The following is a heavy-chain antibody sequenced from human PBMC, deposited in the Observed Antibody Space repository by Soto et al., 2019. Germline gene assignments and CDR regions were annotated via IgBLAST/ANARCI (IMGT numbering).Heavy chain of an antibody. Sequence: ASVKVSCKASGYTFTSYGISWVRQAPGQGLEWMGWISAYNRNTNYAQKLQGRVTMTTDTSTSTAYMELRSLRSDDTAVYYCARVLNDFWSGENYYYYYGMDVWGQGTTVTVSS. J-gene: IGHJ6*02. V-gene: IGHV1-18*01. D-gene: IGHD3-3*01. CDR3: ARVLNDFWSGENYYYYYGMDV. CDR2: ISAYNRNT. CDR1: GYTFTSYG.